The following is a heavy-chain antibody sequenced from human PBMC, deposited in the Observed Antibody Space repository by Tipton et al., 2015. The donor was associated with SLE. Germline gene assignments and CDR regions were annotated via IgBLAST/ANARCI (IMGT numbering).Heavy chain of an antibody. D-gene: IGHD3-10*01. CDR3: AKDSDFGSGSSYSD. CDR2: ISWNSGYI. V-gene: IGHV3-9*01. Sequence: SLRLSCAASGFTFDDYTMTWVRQAPGKGLEWVSGISWNSGYIDYADSVKGRFTISRDNAKNSLYLQMNSLRAEDTALYYCAKDSDFGSGSSYSDWGQGTLVTVSS. J-gene: IGHJ4*02. CDR1: GFTFDDYT.